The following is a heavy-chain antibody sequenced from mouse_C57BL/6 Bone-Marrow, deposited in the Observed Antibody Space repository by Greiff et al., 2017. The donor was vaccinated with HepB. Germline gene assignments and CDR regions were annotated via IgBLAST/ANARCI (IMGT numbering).Heavy chain of an antibody. D-gene: IGHD2-1*01. V-gene: IGHV5-12*01. Sequence: EVKVVESGGGLVQPGGSLKLSCAASGFTFSDYYMYWVRQTPEKRLEWVAYISNGGGSTYYPDTVKGRFTISRDNAKNTLYLQMSRLKSEDTAMYYCAREGIYYGNPPYFAMDYWGQGTSVTVSS. CDR2: ISNGGGST. CDR1: GFTFSDYY. CDR3: AREGIYYGNPPYFAMDY. J-gene: IGHJ4*01.